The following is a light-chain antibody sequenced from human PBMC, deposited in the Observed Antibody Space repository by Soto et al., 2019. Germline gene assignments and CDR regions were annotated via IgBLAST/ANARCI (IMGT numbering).Light chain of an antibody. Sequence: DIQMTQSPSTLSASVGDRVTITCRASQSFSRWLAWYQQKPGKPPKLLLYDVSRLESGVPSRFSGSDSGTEFTLTISRLQPEDVATYYCQQYSTLWAFGQGTKVEI. J-gene: IGKJ1*01. V-gene: IGKV1-5*01. CDR3: QQYSTLWA. CDR2: DVS. CDR1: QSFSRW.